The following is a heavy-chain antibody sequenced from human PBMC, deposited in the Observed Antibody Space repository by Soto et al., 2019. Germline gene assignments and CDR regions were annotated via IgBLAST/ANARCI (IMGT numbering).Heavy chain of an antibody. J-gene: IGHJ4*02. V-gene: IGHV5-51*01. CDR1: GYSFTSYW. CDR2: IYPGDSDT. Sequence: PGESLKISCKGSGYSFTSYWIGWVRQMPGKGLEWMGIIYPGDSDTRYSPSFQGQVTISADKSISTAYLQWSSLKASDTAMYYCARTLSMVRGVIIDYYYFDYWGQGTLVTVSS. CDR3: ARTLSMVRGVIIDYYYFDY. D-gene: IGHD3-10*01.